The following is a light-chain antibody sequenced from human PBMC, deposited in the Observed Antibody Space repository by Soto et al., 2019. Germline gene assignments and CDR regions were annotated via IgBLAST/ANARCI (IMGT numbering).Light chain of an antibody. CDR1: QSVSRN. J-gene: IGKJ3*01. Sequence: EIVMTQSPATLSVSPGERATLSCRASQSVSRNLAWYQQRPGQAPRLLIYGASTRATGIPARFSGSGSGTEFTLTISSLQSEDFAVYYCQQYNKWALFTFGPRTRVDIK. CDR2: GAS. V-gene: IGKV3-15*01. CDR3: QQYNKWALFT.